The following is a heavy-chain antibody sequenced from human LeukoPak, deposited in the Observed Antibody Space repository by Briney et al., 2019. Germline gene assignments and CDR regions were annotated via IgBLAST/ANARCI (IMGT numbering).Heavy chain of an antibody. CDR3: AKDAQRGFDFSNSLES. V-gene: IGHV3-33*06. D-gene: IGHD4-11*01. CDR2: IWSDGSEK. Sequence: PGRSLRLSCATSGFTFRHYGMHWVRQAPGKGVEWVAVIWSDGSEKYYGDSVKGRFTISRDNSKKTVYLQLNSLRVEDTAVYYCAKDAQRGFDFSNSLESWGQGTLVTVSS. CDR1: GFTFRHYG. J-gene: IGHJ4*02.